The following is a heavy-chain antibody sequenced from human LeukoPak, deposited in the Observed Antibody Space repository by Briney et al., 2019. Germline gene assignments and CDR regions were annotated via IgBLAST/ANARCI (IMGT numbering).Heavy chain of an antibody. CDR1: GFTFDDYA. CDR3: AREVHYYDSSGYVIDAFDI. D-gene: IGHD3-22*01. J-gene: IGHJ3*02. V-gene: IGHV3-9*01. CDR2: ISWNSGSI. Sequence: PGGSLRLSCAASGFTFDDYAMHWVRQAPGKGLEWVSGISWNSGSIGYADSVKGRFTISRDNSKNTLYLQMNSLRAEDTAVYYCAREVHYYDSSGYVIDAFDIWGQGTMVTVSS.